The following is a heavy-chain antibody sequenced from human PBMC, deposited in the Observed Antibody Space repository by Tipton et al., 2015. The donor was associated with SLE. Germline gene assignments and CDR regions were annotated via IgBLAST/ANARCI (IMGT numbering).Heavy chain of an antibody. CDR1: GGSMSYYY. Sequence: TLSLTCTVSGGSMSYYYWSWIRQPPGKGLEWIGYIYYSGSTNYNPSLKSRVTISVDTSKSQFSLKLRSVTAADTAVYYCARHVGYYDSSAYLEAFDIWGQGIMVTVSS. CDR2: IYYSGST. D-gene: IGHD3-22*01. J-gene: IGHJ3*02. CDR3: ARHVGYYDSSAYLEAFDI. V-gene: IGHV4-59*08.